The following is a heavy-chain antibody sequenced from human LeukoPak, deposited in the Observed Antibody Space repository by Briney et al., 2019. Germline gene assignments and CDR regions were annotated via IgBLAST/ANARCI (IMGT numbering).Heavy chain of an antibody. D-gene: IGHD3-10*01. CDR1: GFTFKNYA. Sequence: GGSLRLSCVASGFTFKNYAMSWVRRVPGKGLEWVSVIYSDGSTYYADSVRGRFNLSRDNSKSTLYLQMSSLRVEDTAVYYCARAPGSLGYWGQGTLVTVSS. CDR3: ARAPGSLGY. CDR2: IYSDGST. J-gene: IGHJ4*02. V-gene: IGHV3-66*01.